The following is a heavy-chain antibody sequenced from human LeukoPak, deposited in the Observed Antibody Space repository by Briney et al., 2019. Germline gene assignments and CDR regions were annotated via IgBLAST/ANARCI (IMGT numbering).Heavy chain of an antibody. Sequence: GASVKVSCKASGYTFTGYYMHWVRQAPGQGLEWMGWINPNSGGTNYAQKFQGRVTMTRDTSISTAYMELSRLRSDDTAVYYCARVRGFLEWLLPFDYWGQGTLVTVSS. CDR1: GYTFTGYY. CDR2: INPNSGGT. J-gene: IGHJ4*02. CDR3: ARVRGFLEWLLPFDY. V-gene: IGHV1-2*02. D-gene: IGHD3-3*01.